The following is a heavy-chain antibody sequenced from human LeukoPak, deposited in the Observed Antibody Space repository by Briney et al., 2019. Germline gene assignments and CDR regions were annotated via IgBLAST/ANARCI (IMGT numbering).Heavy chain of an antibody. CDR3: AQQWLLGGAFDI. CDR2: ISGSGGST. D-gene: IGHD6-19*01. V-gene: IGHV3-23*01. J-gene: IGHJ3*02. CDR1: GFTFSSYA. Sequence: PGGSLRLSCAASGFTFSSYAMSWVRQAPGKGLEWVSAISGSGGSTYYADSVKGRFTISRDNSKNTLYLQMNSLRAEDTALYYCAQQWLLGGAFDIWGQGTMVTVSS.